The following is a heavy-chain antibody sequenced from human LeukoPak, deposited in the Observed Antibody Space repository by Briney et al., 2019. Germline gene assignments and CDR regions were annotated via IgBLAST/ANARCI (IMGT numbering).Heavy chain of an antibody. CDR3: ARHPPVTPQDY. CDR2: IYYSGST. V-gene: IGHV4-61*08. Sequence: SETLSLTCTVSGGSISSGGYYWSWIRQHPGKGLEWIGYIYYSGSTNYNPSLKSRVTISVDTSKNQFSLKLSSVTAADTAVYYCARHPPVTPQDYWGQGTLVTVSS. J-gene: IGHJ4*02. D-gene: IGHD4-23*01. CDR1: GGSISSGGYY.